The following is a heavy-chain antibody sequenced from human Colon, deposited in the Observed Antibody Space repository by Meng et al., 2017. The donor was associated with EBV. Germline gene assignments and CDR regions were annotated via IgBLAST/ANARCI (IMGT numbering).Heavy chain of an antibody. V-gene: IGHV4-4*02. Sequence: HGQPRESGPCLVASSGTLSLTCSDSVVSLSTIDWWSWVRQPPGKGLEWIGEIYRGGGTNYNPSFKIRVTISVHTSNNLFSLQLSYVPAADTAVYSCARVRVIPAAVGFDYWGQGTLVTVSS. J-gene: IGHJ4*02. CDR2: IYRGGGT. D-gene: IGHD2-2*01. CDR1: VVSLSTIDW. CDR3: ARVRVIPAAVGFDY.